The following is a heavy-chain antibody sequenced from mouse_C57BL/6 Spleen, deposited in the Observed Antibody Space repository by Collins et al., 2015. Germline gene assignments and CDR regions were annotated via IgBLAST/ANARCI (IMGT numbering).Heavy chain of an antibody. J-gene: IGHJ1*03. D-gene: IGHD1-2*01. CDR1: GFTFSDYY. CDR3: ARGGIYYGPVYFDV. Sequence: EVKLVESEGGLVQPGSSMKLSCTASGFTFSDYYMAWVRQVPEKGLEWVANINYDGSSTYYLDSLKSRFIISRDNAKNILYLQMSSLKSEDTATYYCARGGIYYGPVYFDVWGTGTTVTVSS. V-gene: IGHV5-16*01. CDR2: INYDGSST.